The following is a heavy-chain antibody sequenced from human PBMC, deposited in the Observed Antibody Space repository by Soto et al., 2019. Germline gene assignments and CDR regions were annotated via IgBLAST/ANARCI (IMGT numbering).Heavy chain of an antibody. Sequence: ASVKVSCKASGYTFTSYGISWVRQAPGQGLEWMGWISAYNGNTNYAQKLQGRVTMTTDTSTSTAYMELRSLRSDDTAVYYCARGLYSTSCYACYSSDYWGQGTLVTVSS. D-gene: IGHD2-2*01. CDR2: ISAYNGNT. V-gene: IGHV1-18*01. J-gene: IGHJ4*02. CDR3: ARGLYSTSCYACYSSDY. CDR1: GYTFTSYG.